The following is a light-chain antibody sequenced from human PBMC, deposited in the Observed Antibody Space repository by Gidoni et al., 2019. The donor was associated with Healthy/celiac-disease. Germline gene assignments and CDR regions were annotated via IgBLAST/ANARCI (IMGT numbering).Light chain of an antibody. CDR2: KDS. Sequence: SYELTQPPSVSVSPGQTARITCSGDALPKQYAYWYQQKPGQAPVLVIYKDSERPSGIPERFSGSSAGTTVTLTISGVQAEDEADYYCQSADISGVVVGGGTKLTVL. CDR1: ALPKQY. CDR3: QSADISGVV. J-gene: IGLJ2*01. V-gene: IGLV3-25*03.